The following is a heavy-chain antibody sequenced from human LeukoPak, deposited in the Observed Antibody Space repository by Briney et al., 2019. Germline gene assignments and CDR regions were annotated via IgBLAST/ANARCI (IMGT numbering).Heavy chain of an antibody. J-gene: IGHJ6*02. CDR1: GYTFTSYG. V-gene: IGHV1-18*01. CDR3: ARESEAGLYYYYYGMDV. Sequence: ASVKVSCKASGYTFTSYGISWVRQAPGQGLEWMGWISAYNGNTNYAQKLQGRVTMTTDTSTSTAYMELRSLRSDDTAVYYCARESEAGLYYYYYGMDVWGQGTTVTVSS. D-gene: IGHD3/OR15-3a*01. CDR2: ISAYNGNT.